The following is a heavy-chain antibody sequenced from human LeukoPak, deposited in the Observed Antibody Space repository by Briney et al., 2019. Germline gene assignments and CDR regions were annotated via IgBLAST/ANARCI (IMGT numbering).Heavy chain of an antibody. CDR1: GYSISSHY. CDR3: ARDLEVWNDLNVCYYMDV. CDR2: IYYSGST. J-gene: IGHJ6*03. D-gene: IGHD1-1*01. Sequence: PSETLSLTCTVFGYSISSHYWSWIRQPPGKGLEWIGHIYYSGSTNYNPSLKSRVTISVDTSKNQFSLKMSSVTAADTAVYYCARDLEVWNDLNVCYYMDVWGKGTTVTVSS. V-gene: IGHV4-59*11.